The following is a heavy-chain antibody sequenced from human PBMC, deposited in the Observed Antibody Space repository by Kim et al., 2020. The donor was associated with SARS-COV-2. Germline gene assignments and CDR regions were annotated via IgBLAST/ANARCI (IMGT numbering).Heavy chain of an antibody. Sequence: YYADSVEGRFTISRDNAKNSLYLQMNSLGAEDTAVYYCASYSDYYDHFDYWGQGTLVTVSS. V-gene: IGHV3-21*01. J-gene: IGHJ4*02. D-gene: IGHD4-17*01. CDR3: ASYSDYYDHFDY.